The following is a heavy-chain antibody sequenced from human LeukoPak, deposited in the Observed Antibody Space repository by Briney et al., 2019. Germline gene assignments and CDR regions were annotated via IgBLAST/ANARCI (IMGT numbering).Heavy chain of an antibody. J-gene: IGHJ4*02. CDR1: GFTFDDYA. Sequence: GGSLRLSCTVSGFTFDDYAMHWVRQAPGKGLEWVSGISWNSGSIGYADSVKGRFTISRDNAKNSLYLQMNSLRAEDTALYYCAKDKYSGSYYVFDYWGQGTLVTVSS. V-gene: IGHV3-9*01. CDR3: AKDKYSGSYYVFDY. D-gene: IGHD1-26*01. CDR2: ISWNSGSI.